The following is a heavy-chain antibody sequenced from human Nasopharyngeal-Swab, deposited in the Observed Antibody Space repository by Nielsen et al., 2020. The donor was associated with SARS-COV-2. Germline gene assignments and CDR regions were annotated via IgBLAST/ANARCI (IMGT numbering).Heavy chain of an antibody. CDR1: GYTFTSYG. CDR2: ISAYNGNT. Sequence: ASVKVSCKASGYTFTSYGISWVRQAPGQGLEWMGWISAYNGNTNYAQKLQGRVTMTTDTSTGTAYMELRSLRSDDTAVYYCARAICSSTSCYHYYMDVWGKGTTVTVSS. J-gene: IGHJ6*03. V-gene: IGHV1-18*01. D-gene: IGHD2-2*01. CDR3: ARAICSSTSCYHYYMDV.